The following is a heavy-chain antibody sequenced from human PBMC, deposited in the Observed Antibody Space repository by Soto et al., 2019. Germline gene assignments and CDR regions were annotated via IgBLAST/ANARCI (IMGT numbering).Heavy chain of an antibody. D-gene: IGHD1-1*01. CDR2: ISGSGGST. V-gene: IGHV3-23*01. Sequence: SLRLSCAASGFTFSSYAMSWVRQAPGKGLEWVSAISGSGGSTYYADSVKGRFTISRDNSKNTLYLQMNSLRAEDTAVYYCAKVGTMGDYVGYWGQGTLVTVSS. J-gene: IGHJ4*02. CDR1: GFTFSSYA. CDR3: AKVGTMGDYVGY.